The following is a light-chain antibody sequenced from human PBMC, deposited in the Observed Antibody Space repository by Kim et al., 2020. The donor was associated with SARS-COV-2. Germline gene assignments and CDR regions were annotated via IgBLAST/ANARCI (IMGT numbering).Light chain of an antibody. CDR1: SSNIGRNT. V-gene: IGLV1-44*01. Sequence: QSVLTQPPSVSGTPGQMVTISCSGSSSNIGRNTVNWYQQVPGTAPKLLSYYNYQRPSGVPDRFSGSKSDTSASLAISGLQSDDEADYYCATWDDNLSAYVFGPGTKVTVL. CDR2: YNY. J-gene: IGLJ1*01. CDR3: ATWDDNLSAYV.